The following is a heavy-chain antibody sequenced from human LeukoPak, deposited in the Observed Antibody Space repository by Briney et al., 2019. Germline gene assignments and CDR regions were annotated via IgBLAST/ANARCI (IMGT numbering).Heavy chain of an antibody. CDR2: INHSGST. CDR1: GGSFSCYY. V-gene: IGHV4-34*01. J-gene: IGHJ4*02. Sequence: HSETLSLTCAVYGGSFSCYYWSWIRQPPGKGLEWIGEINHSGSTNYNPSLKSRVTISVDTSKNQFSLKLSSVTAADTAVYYCARGYRGTATLPLESVLDYWGQGTLVTVSS. D-gene: IGHD2-21*02. CDR3: ARGYRGTATLPLESVLDY.